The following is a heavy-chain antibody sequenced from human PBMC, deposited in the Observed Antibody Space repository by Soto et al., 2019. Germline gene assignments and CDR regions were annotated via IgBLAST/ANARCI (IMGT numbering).Heavy chain of an antibody. CDR3: AKDPDCYDSSGFFDY. CDR2: ISYDGSNK. CDR1: GFTFSSYG. Sequence: GGSLRLSCAASGFTFSSYGMHWVRQAPGKGLEWVAVISYDGSNKYYADSVKGRFTISRDNSKNTLYLQMNSLRAEDTAVYYCAKDPDCYDSSGFFDYWGQGTLVTVSS. J-gene: IGHJ4*02. D-gene: IGHD3-22*01. V-gene: IGHV3-30*18.